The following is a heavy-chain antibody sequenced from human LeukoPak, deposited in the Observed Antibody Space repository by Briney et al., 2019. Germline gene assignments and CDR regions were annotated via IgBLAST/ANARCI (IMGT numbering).Heavy chain of an antibody. CDR2: INPNSGGT. V-gene: IGHV1-2*02. D-gene: IGHD2-2*01. CDR1: GYTFISYD. CDR3: ARDQGYCSSTSCSNWFDP. Sequence: ASVKVSCKASGYTFISYDISWVRQAPGQGLEWMGWINPNSGGTNYAQKFQGRVTMTRDTSISTAYMELSRLRSDDTAVYYCARDQGYCSSTSCSNWFDPWGQGTLVTVSS. J-gene: IGHJ5*02.